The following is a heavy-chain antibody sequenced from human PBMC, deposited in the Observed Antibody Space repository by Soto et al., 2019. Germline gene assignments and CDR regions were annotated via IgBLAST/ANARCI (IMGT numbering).Heavy chain of an antibody. D-gene: IGHD2-8*01. V-gene: IGHV4-31*03. CDR1: GGSISSGGYY. CDR3: ARAPGYCTNGVCYTGQPGANFDY. CDR2: IYYSGST. Sequence: SETLSLTCTVSGGSISSGGYYWSWIRQHPGKGLEWIGYIYYSGSTYYNPSLKSRVTISVDTSKNQFSLKLSSVTAADTAVYYCARAPGYCTNGVCYTGQPGANFDYWGQGTLVTVSS. J-gene: IGHJ4*02.